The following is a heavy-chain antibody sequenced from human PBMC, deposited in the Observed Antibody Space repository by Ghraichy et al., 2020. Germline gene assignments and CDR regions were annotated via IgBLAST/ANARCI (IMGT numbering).Heavy chain of an antibody. CDR3: ARGPKANVVVPAAIPSPASAGYYYMDV. D-gene: IGHD2-2*02. Sequence: SETLSLTCAVYGGSFSGYYWSWIRQPPGKGLEWIGEINHSGSTNYNPSLKSRVTISVDTSKNQFSLKLSSVTAADTAVYYCARGPKANVVVPAAIPSPASAGYYYMDVWGKGTTVTVSS. V-gene: IGHV4-34*01. CDR2: INHSGST. J-gene: IGHJ6*03. CDR1: GGSFSGYY.